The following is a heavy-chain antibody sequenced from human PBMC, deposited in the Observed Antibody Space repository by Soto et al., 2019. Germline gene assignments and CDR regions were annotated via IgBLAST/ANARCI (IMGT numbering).Heavy chain of an antibody. CDR2: IYYSGST. D-gene: IGHD4-17*01. V-gene: IGHV4-39*01. J-gene: IGHJ6*02. CDR1: AGSISSSRYY. Sequence: SETLSLTCTVSAGSISSSRYYWGWTRQPPGKGLEWIGSIYYSGSTYYNPSLKSRVTISVDTSKNQFSLKLSSVTAADTAVYYCAKLTVADYGVDVWGQGTTVTVSS. CDR3: AKLTVADYGVDV.